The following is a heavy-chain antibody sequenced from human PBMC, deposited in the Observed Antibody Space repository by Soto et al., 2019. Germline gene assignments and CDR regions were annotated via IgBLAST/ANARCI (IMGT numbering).Heavy chain of an antibody. D-gene: IGHD7-27*01. CDR1: GFTFSSYA. J-gene: IGHJ3*02. CDR2: ISSNGGST. Sequence: EVQLVESGGGLVQPGGSLRLSCAASGFTFSSYAMHWVRQAPGKGLEYVSAISSNGGSTYYANSVKGRFTISRDNSKNTLYLQMGSPRAEDMAVYYRARALGYAFDIWGQGTMVTVSS. V-gene: IGHV3-64*01. CDR3: ARALGYAFDI.